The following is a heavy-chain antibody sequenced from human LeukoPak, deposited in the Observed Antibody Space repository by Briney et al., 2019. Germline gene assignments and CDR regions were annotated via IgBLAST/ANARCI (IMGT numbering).Heavy chain of an antibody. CDR3: ARARGYYDSSGYYCPLGY. CDR2: INPNSGGT. Sequence: ASVRVSCKASGYTFTGYYMHWVRQAPGQGLEWMGWINPNSGGTNYAQKFQGRVTMTRDTSISTAYMELSRLRSDDTAVYYCARARGYYDSSGYYCPLGYWGQGTLVTVSS. CDR1: GYTFTGYY. J-gene: IGHJ4*02. D-gene: IGHD3-22*01. V-gene: IGHV1-2*02.